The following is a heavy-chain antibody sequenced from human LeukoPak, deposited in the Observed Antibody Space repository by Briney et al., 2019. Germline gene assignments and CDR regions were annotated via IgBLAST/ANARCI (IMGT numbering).Heavy chain of an antibody. Sequence: GGAVRLSCVASGFTFSHYEMYWVRQAPGRGLEWLTYMSSSGGIIYHADSVKGRFTVSRDNADNSMYLQMDSLRVEDTAVYYCARDLLVVTAKGAFDIWGQGTMVTVSS. CDR2: MSSSGGII. CDR3: ARDLLVVTAKGAFDI. V-gene: IGHV3-48*03. D-gene: IGHD2-21*02. J-gene: IGHJ3*02. CDR1: GFTFSHYE.